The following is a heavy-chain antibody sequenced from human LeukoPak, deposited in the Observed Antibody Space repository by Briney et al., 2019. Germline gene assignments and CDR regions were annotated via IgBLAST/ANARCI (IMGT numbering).Heavy chain of an antibody. Sequence: GESLKIACKGSGYSFTNYWISWVRQMPGKGLEWMGRIDPSDSYTNYSPSFQGHVTISADKSISTAYLQWSSLKASDTAMYYCARDTTGWFDYWGQGTLVTVSS. CDR1: GYSFTNYW. CDR2: IDPSDSYT. CDR3: ARDTTGWFDY. V-gene: IGHV5-10-1*01. J-gene: IGHJ5*01. D-gene: IGHD1-1*01.